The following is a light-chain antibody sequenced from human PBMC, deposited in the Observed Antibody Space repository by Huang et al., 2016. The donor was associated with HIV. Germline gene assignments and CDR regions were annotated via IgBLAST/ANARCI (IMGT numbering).Light chain of an antibody. CDR1: QSLLYSNGYTF. CDR2: LGS. J-gene: IGKJ1*01. V-gene: IGKV2-28*01. CDR3: MQGIQTPPT. Sequence: DIVMTQSPLSLSVTLGEPVSISCKSNQSLLYSNGYTFLDWYLQKPGQSPQLLIFLGSARASGVPDRFSGSGTGVDFTLTISRLEAEDVGVYYCMQGIQTPPTFGQGTKVEI.